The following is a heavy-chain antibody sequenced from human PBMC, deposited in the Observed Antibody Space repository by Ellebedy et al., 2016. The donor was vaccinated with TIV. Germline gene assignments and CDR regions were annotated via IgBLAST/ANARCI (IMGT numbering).Heavy chain of an antibody. CDR1: GGSISSSNW. J-gene: IGHJ4*02. CDR3: ARRPPMTYDMLTGYYRPYYFDY. V-gene: IGHV4-4*02. Sequence: SETLSLTCAVSGGSISSSNWWSWVRQPPGKGLEWIGEIYDSGSTNYNASLKSRVTISVDKSKNQFSLKLSSVTAADTAVYYCARRPPMTYDMLTGYYRPYYFDYWGQGTLVTVSS. D-gene: IGHD3-9*01. CDR2: IYDSGST.